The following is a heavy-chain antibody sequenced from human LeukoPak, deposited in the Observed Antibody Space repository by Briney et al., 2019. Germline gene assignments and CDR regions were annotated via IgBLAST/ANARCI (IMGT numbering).Heavy chain of an antibody. J-gene: IGHJ4*02. V-gene: IGHV3-53*01. CDR3: ARRAGDYSHPYDY. CDR1: GFTVSSNS. Sequence: GGSLRLSCTVSGFTVSSNSMSWVRQAPGKGLEWVSFIYTTGNTHNSDSVKGRFTISRDSSKNTLYLQMKSLRAEDTAVYYCARRAGDYSHPYDYWGQGTLVTVSS. CDR2: IYTTGNT. D-gene: IGHD3-22*01.